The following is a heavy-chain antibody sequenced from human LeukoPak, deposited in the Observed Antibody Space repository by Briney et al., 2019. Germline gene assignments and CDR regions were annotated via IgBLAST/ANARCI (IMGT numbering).Heavy chain of an antibody. CDR3: ARDYGRPGSADHFDY. CDR1: GFTFTTYW. V-gene: IGHV3-7*01. D-gene: IGHD2-2*01. CDR2: IKQDGTEK. Sequence: QSGGSLRLSCAASGFTFTTYWMSWVRQAPGKGLEWVANIKQDGTEKYHVDSVKGRFTISRDNAKNSLFLQMNSLRAEDTAVYYCARDYGRPGSADHFDYWGQGTLVTVSS. J-gene: IGHJ4*02.